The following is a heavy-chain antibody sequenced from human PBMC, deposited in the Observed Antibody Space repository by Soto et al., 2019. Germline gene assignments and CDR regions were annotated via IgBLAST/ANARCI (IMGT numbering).Heavy chain of an antibody. D-gene: IGHD6-19*01. Sequence: TLSLTCTVSGGSISSSSYYWGWILQPPVNVLEWIGSIYYSGSTYYNPSLKSRVTISVDTSKNQFSLKLSSVTAADTAVYYCARLTFGVSVAGNYYYGMDVWGQGTTVTVSS. CDR2: IYYSGST. CDR3: ARLTFGVSVAGNYYYGMDV. CDR1: GGSISSSSYY. V-gene: IGHV4-39*01. J-gene: IGHJ6*02.